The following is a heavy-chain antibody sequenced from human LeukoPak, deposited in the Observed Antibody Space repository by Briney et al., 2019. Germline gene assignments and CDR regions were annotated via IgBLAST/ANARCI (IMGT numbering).Heavy chain of an antibody. Sequence: GGSLRLSCAASGFTFSTYSMNWVRQAPGKGLEWVSSISSSSSYIYYADSVKGRFTISRDNAKNSLYLQMNSLRAEDTAVYYCAMEGYSGNYPAYWGQGTLVTVSS. CDR2: ISSSSSYI. V-gene: IGHV3-21*01. D-gene: IGHD1-26*01. CDR1: GFTFSTYS. CDR3: AMEGYSGNYPAY. J-gene: IGHJ4*02.